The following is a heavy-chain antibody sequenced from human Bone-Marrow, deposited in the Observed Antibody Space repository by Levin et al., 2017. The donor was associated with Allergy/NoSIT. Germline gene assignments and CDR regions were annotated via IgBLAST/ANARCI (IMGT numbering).Heavy chain of an antibody. CDR1: GGSFSGYY. CDR2: INHSGST. V-gene: IGHV4-34*01. Sequence: PSETLSLTCAVYGGSFSGYYWSWIRQPPGKGLEWIGEINHSGSTNYNPSLKSRVTISVDTSKNQFSLKLSSVTAADTAVYYCARGWRYSNGYCSSTSCRPHDYWGQGTLVTVSS. D-gene: IGHD2-2*01. CDR3: ARGWRYSNGYCSSTSCRPHDY. J-gene: IGHJ4*02.